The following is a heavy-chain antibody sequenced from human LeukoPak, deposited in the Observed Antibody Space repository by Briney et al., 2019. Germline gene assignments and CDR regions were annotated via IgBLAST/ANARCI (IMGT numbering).Heavy chain of an antibody. J-gene: IGHJ4*02. Sequence: GGSLRLSCAASGFTFSSYSMNWVRQAPGKGLEWVSSISSSSSYIYYADSVKGRFTISRDNAKNSLYLQMNSLRAEDTGVYYCARGGTGRPIWFLYYWGQGTLVTVSS. V-gene: IGHV3-21*01. CDR2: ISSSSSYI. CDR3: ARGGTGRPIWFLYY. CDR1: GFTFSSYS. D-gene: IGHD3-10*01.